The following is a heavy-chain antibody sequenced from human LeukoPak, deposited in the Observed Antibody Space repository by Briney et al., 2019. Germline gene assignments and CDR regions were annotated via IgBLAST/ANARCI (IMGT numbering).Heavy chain of an antibody. Sequence: GGSLRLSCAASGFTFSSYGMHWVRQAPGKGLEWVAFIRYDGSNKYYADSVKGRFTISRDNSKNTLYLQMNSLRAEDTAVYYCAKDGYCSGGSCYSWNYYYYGVDVWGQGTTVTVSS. CDR1: GFTFSSYG. V-gene: IGHV3-30*02. CDR3: AKDGYCSGGSCYSWNYYYYGVDV. CDR2: IRYDGSNK. J-gene: IGHJ6*02. D-gene: IGHD2-15*01.